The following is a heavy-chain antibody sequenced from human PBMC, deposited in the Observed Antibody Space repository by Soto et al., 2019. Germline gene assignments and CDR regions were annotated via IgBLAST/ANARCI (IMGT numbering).Heavy chain of an antibody. CDR3: TTDRGHMYDFDY. Sequence: EVQLVESGGGLVKPGGSLRLSCAASGFTFDNAWMSWVRQAPGKGLEWVGRIKSKTDGGTADYAAPVKGRFTISRDDSKNTLFLQMNSLKTEGTAVYYCTTDRGHMYDFDYWGQGTLVPVSS. CDR1: GFTFDNAW. CDR2: IKSKTDGGTA. V-gene: IGHV3-15*01. J-gene: IGHJ4*02. D-gene: IGHD3-10*01.